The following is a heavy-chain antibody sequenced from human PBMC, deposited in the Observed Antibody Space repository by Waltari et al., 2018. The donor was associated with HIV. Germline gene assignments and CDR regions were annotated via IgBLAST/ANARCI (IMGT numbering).Heavy chain of an antibody. CDR2: MYHTGGT. J-gene: IGHJ4*02. V-gene: IGHV4-38-2*01. CDR3: ARIKDYFGSGIYSFDY. D-gene: IGHD3-10*01. CDR1: GYSITSGYY. Sequence: QVHLQESGPGLVKPSETLSLTCAVSGYSITSGYYWGWIRQPPGKGLEWIVGMYHTGGTRYNPSLKSRVSMSVDTSKNQFSLMLSSVTAADTALYYCARIKDYFGSGIYSFDYWGQGTLVAVSS.